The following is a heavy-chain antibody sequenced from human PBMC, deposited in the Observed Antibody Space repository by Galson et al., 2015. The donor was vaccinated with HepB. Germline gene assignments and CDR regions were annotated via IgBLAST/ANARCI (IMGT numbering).Heavy chain of an antibody. CDR1: GFSLSTSGMC. CDR2: IDWDDDK. J-gene: IGHJ6*02. Sequence: PALVKPTQTLTLTCTFSGFSLSTSGMCVSWIRQPPGKALEWLALIDWDDDKYYSTSLKTRLTIYKDTSKNQVVLTMTNMDPVDTATYYCAQIPWRGREWPTSYFYYGMDVWGQGTTVTVSS. V-gene: IGHV2-70*01. CDR3: AQIPWRGREWPTSYFYYGMDV. D-gene: IGHD3-3*01.